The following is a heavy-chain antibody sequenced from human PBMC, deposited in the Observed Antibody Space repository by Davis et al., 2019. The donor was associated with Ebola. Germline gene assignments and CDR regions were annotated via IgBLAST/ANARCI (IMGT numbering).Heavy chain of an antibody. CDR3: ARSSATTRDAFDI. Sequence: SVKISCKASGGTFSSYAISWVRKAPGQGLEWMGGIIPIFGTANYAQKFQGRVTITADESTSTAYMELSSLRSEDTAVYYCARSSATTRDAFDIWGQGTMVTVSS. CDR2: IIPIFGTA. J-gene: IGHJ3*02. D-gene: IGHD4-17*01. CDR1: GGTFSSYA. V-gene: IGHV1-69*13.